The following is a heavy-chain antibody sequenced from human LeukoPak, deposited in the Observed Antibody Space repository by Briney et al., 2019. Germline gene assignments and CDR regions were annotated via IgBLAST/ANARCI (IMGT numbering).Heavy chain of an antibody. CDR3: ARALRNGYNTGFDP. Sequence: SETLSLTCTVSGVSISSYYWNWLRQPPGKGLEWIGYIYYSGSTNYNLSLKSRVTISVDTSKTQFSLKLSSVTAADTAVYYCARALRNGYNTGFDPWGQGTLVTVSS. V-gene: IGHV4-59*01. D-gene: IGHD5-24*01. CDR2: IYYSGST. J-gene: IGHJ5*02. CDR1: GVSISSYY.